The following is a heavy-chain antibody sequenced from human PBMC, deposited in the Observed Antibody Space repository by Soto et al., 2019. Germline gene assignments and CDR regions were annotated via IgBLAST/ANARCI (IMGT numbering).Heavy chain of an antibody. D-gene: IGHD3-9*01. CDR3: AKDLDDILTGYYGY. J-gene: IGHJ4*02. CDR1: VFTFSSYA. V-gene: IGHV3-23*01. CDR2: ISGSGGST. Sequence: SVKVSCAASVFTFSSYAMSCVRQAPGKWLEWGSAISGSGGSTYYADSVKGRFTISRDNSKNTQYLQMNSLRAEDTAVYYCAKDLDDILTGYYGYWGQGTLVTVSS.